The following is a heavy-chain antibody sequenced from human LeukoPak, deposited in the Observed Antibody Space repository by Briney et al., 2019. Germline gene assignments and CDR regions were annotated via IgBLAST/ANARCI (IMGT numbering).Heavy chain of an antibody. CDR2: IYHSGNT. J-gene: IGHJ5*02. D-gene: IGHD1-26*01. CDR1: GGSISSYY. CDR3: AREGYSGSYYGVNWFDP. V-gene: IGHV4-59*01. Sequence: SATLSLTCTVSGGSISSYYWSWIRQPPGKGLEWIGNIYHSGNTYYNPSLASRVIILVDTSKNQFSLKLSSVTAADTAVYYCAREGYSGSYYGVNWFDPWGQGTLVTVSS.